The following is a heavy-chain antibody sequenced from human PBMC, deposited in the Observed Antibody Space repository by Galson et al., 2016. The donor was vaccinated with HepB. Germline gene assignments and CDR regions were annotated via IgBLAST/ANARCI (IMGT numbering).Heavy chain of an antibody. D-gene: IGHD3-10*01. CDR1: GFSFRSYA. Sequence: SLRLSCAASGFSFRSYAMRWVRQAPGKGLEWVAAISHDGGDKYYADSVKGRFTISRDNSKNTVYLQMNSLRAEDTAVYFCARGTGSYYRGREFYYGMDVWGQGSTATLSS. CDR2: ISHDGGDK. V-gene: IGHV3-30*04. CDR3: ARGTGSYYRGREFYYGMDV. J-gene: IGHJ6*02.